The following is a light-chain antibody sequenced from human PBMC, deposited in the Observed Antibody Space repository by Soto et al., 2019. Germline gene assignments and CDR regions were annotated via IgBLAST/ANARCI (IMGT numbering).Light chain of an antibody. J-gene: IGLJ2*01. Sequence: QSALTQPASVSGSPGQSITISCTGTSNDVGSYNYVSWYRQHPDKAPKLIIYEVSDRPSGVSNRFSGSKSGNTASLTISGLQAEDEADYYCSSYTSNSTVRFAGGTKLTVL. V-gene: IGLV2-14*01. CDR2: EVS. CDR3: SSYTSNSTVR. CDR1: SNDVGSYNY.